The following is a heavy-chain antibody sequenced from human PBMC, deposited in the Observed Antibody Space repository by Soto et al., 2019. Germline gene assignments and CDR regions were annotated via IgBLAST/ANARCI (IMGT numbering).Heavy chain of an antibody. CDR2: IIPIFGRA. CDR1: GGTFSSYG. V-gene: IGHV1-69*13. J-gene: IGHJ4*02. CDR3: ARGVNHDSSGYYYFY. Sequence: SVKVSCKASGGTFSSYGIDWVRQAPGQGLEWMGGIIPIFGRANYAQKIQGRVTITADESTSTAYMELRSLRSEDTAVYYCARGVNHDSSGYYYFYWGQGTLVTVSS. D-gene: IGHD3-22*01.